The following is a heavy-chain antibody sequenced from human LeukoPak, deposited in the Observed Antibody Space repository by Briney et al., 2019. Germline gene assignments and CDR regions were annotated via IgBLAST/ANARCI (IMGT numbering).Heavy chain of an antibody. CDR3: TTVISWPFYYMDV. V-gene: IGHV3-15*01. J-gene: IGHJ6*03. Sequence: TGGSLRLSCAASGFTLSNAWMSWVRQAPGKGLEWVGRIKSKTDGATTDFAAPVKGRFTISRDDSKNTLYLQMNSLKTEDTAVYYCTTVISWPFYYMDVWGKGTTATVSS. CDR2: IKSKTDGATT. CDR1: GFTLSNAW.